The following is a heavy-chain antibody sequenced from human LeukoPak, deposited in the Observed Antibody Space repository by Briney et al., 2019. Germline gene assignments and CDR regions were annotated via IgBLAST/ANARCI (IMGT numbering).Heavy chain of an antibody. D-gene: IGHD1-26*01. V-gene: IGHV4-34*01. CDR1: GGSFSGYY. Sequence: PSETLSLTCAVYGGSFSGYYWSWIRQPPGKGLEWIGEINHSGSTNYNPSLKSRVTISVDTSKNQFSLKLSSVTAADTAVYYCARDSVWELPTTGAFDIWGQGTMVTVSS. CDR3: ARDSVWELPTTGAFDI. CDR2: INHSGST. J-gene: IGHJ3*02.